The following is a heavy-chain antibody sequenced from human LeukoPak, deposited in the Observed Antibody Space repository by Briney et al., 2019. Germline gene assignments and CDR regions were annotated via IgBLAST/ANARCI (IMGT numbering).Heavy chain of an antibody. V-gene: IGHV4-39*07. CDR2: IYYSGST. Sequence: SETLSLTCTVSGGSISSSSYYWGWIRQPPGKGLEWIGSIYYSGSTYYNPSLKSRVTISVDTSKNQFSLKLSSVTAADTAVYYCARAWDNTVTTFDYWGQGTLVTVSS. CDR3: ARAWDNTVTTFDY. J-gene: IGHJ4*02. D-gene: IGHD4-17*01. CDR1: GGSISSSSYY.